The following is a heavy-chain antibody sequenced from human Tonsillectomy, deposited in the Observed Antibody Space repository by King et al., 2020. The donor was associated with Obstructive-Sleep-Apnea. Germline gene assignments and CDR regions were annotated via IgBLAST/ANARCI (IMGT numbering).Heavy chain of an antibody. CDR3: AREVGSSGWIDY. CDR2: ISSSSSYI. V-gene: IGHV3-21*01. Sequence: EVQLVESGGGLVKPGGSLRLSCAASGFTFSSYSMNWVRQAPGKGLEWVSSISSSSSYIYYADSVKGRFTISRDNAKNSLYVQMNSLRAEDTAVYYCAREVGSSGWIDYWGQGTLVTVSS. J-gene: IGHJ4*02. D-gene: IGHD6-19*01. CDR1: GFTFSSYS.